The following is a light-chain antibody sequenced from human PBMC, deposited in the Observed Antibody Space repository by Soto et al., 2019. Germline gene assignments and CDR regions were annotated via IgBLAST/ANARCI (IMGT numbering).Light chain of an antibody. CDR1: QSISSW. J-gene: IGKJ1*01. CDR2: DAS. CDR3: QQYNSYWT. Sequence: DIQMTQSPSTLSATVGYRVTITCRASQSISSWLAWYQQKPGKAPKLLIYDASSLESGVPSSFSGSASGTEFTLTISSLPPDDSATYYCQQYNSYWTFGHGTKVDIK. V-gene: IGKV1-5*01.